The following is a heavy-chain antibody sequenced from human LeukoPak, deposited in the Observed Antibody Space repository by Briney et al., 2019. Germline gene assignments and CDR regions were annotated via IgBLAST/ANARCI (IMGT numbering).Heavy chain of an antibody. Sequence: PSETLSLTCTVSGGSISSYYWSWIRQPPGKGLEWIGYTHYSGSTKYNPSLKSRLTISVDSSKNQFSLRLSSVTAADTAVYYCARADSSNAFDIWGQGTMVTVSS. CDR2: THYSGST. CDR1: GGSISSYY. CDR3: ARADSSNAFDI. J-gene: IGHJ3*02. V-gene: IGHV4-59*01. D-gene: IGHD3-22*01.